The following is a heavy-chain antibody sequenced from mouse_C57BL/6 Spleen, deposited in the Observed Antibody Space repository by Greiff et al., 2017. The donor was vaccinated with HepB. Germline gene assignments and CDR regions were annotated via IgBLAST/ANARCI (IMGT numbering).Heavy chain of an antibody. CDR3: ARGAGLPYWYFDV. D-gene: IGHD2-4*01. Sequence: VQLQQPGAELVKPGASVKLSCKASGYTFTSYWMQWVNQRPGQGLEWIGEIDPSDSYTNYNQKFKGKATLTVDTSSSTAYMQLSSLTSEDSAVYYCARGAGLPYWYFDVWGTGTTVTVSS. V-gene: IGHV1-50*01. CDR2: IDPSDSYT. CDR1: GYTFTSYW. J-gene: IGHJ1*03.